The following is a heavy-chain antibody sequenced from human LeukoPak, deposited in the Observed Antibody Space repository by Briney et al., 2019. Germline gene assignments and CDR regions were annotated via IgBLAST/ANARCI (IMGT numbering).Heavy chain of an antibody. J-gene: IGHJ4*02. V-gene: IGHV5-10-1*01. D-gene: IGHD6-19*01. CDR1: GYSFTSYW. CDR3: ARPSSGWYLLDD. CDR2: IDPSDSYT. Sequence: GESLKISCNGSGYSFTSYWIRWVRQMPGKGLEWMGRIDPSDSYTNYSPSFQGHVTISADKSISTAYLQWSSLKASDTAMYYCARPSSGWYLLDDRGQGTLVTVSS.